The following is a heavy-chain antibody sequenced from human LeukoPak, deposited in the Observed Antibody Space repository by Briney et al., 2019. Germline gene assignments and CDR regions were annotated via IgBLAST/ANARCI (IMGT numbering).Heavy chain of an antibody. D-gene: IGHD3-10*01. CDR3: ARDGGDYGSGSYYAY. V-gene: IGHV3-48*03. CDR2: ISSSGSTI. Sequence: GGSLRLSCAASGFTFSSYEMNWVRQAPGKGLEWVSYISSSGSTIYYADSVKGRFTISRDNAKKSLYLQMDSLRAEDTAVYYCARDGGDYGSGSYYAYWGQGTLVTVSS. J-gene: IGHJ4*02. CDR1: GFTFSSYE.